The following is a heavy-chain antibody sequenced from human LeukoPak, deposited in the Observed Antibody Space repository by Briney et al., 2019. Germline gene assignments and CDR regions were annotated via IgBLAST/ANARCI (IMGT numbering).Heavy chain of an antibody. CDR2: IRGSGTRT. CDR3: AKGSSYYSNSYIDY. J-gene: IGHJ4*02. Sequence: GGSLRLSCAASGFTFSSYAMSWVRQAPGKGLEWVSAIRGSGTRTFYADSVKGRCTISRDNSKNTLYLQMNSLRAEDTAVYYCAKGSSYYSNSYIDYWGQGTLVTVSS. D-gene: IGHD3-22*01. V-gene: IGHV3-23*01. CDR1: GFTFSSYA.